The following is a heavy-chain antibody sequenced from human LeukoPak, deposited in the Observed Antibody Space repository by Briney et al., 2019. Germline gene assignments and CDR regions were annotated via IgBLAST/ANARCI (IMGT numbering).Heavy chain of an antibody. CDR2: IYFSGGT. Sequence: SETLSLTCTVSGGSISSSNCYWGWIRQPPGKGLEWIGSIYFSGGTYYNASLKSRVTISVDTSKNQFSLKLSSVTAADTAVYYCARVGDTTPWRGLRFLEWLLPDDYWGQGTLVTVSS. CDR3: ARVGDTTPWRGLRFLEWLLPDDY. V-gene: IGHV4-39*07. D-gene: IGHD3-3*01. CDR1: GGSISSSNCY. J-gene: IGHJ4*02.